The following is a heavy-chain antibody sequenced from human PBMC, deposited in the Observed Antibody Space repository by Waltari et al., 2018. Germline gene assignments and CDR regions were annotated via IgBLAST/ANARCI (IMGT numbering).Heavy chain of an antibody. CDR1: GLTFRSHA. Sequence: EVQLLESGGGLVQPGGSLRLSCPASGLTFRSHAMSWVRQAPGKGLEWVSVISGSADITYYADSVKGRFTISRDNSKNTLYLQMNSLRAEDTAVYYCAKHKGSSGGFFDYWGQGTLVTVSS. CDR2: ISGSADIT. V-gene: IGHV3-23*01. CDR3: AKHKGSSGGFFDY. J-gene: IGHJ4*02. D-gene: IGHD6-6*01.